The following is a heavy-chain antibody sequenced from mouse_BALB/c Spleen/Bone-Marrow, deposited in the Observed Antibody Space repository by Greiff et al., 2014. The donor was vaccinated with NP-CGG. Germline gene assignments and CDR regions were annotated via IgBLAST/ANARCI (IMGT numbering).Heavy chain of an antibody. Sequence: EVKLVESGGGLVQPKGSLKLSCAASGFTFNTYAMNWVRQAPGKGLEWVARIRSKSNNYATYYADSVKDRLTISRDDSQSMLYLQMNNLKTEDTAMYYCVYGYAMDYWGQGTSVTVSS. D-gene: IGHD2-2*01. V-gene: IGHV10-1*02. J-gene: IGHJ4*01. CDR1: GFTFNTYA. CDR2: IRSKSNNYAT. CDR3: VYGYAMDY.